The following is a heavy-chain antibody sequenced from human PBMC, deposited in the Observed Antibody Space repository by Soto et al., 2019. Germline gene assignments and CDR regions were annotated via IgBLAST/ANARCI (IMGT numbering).Heavy chain of an antibody. Sequence: EVQLLESGGGLVQPGGSLRLSCAASGFTFSSSAMSWVRQAPGMGLEWVSGVGGSGGTTYSADSVKGRFIISRDNSKNTLYLLMNSLSAEDTAVYYCAKNCGGDCYTNFDFWGQGTLVTVSS. CDR2: VGGSGGTT. D-gene: IGHD2-21*02. J-gene: IGHJ4*02. CDR3: AKNCGGDCYTNFDF. CDR1: GFTFSSSA. V-gene: IGHV3-23*01.